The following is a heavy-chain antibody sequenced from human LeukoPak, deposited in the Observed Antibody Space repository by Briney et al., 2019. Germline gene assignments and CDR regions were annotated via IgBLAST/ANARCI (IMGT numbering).Heavy chain of an antibody. V-gene: IGHV4-30-4*07. D-gene: IGHD2-8*01. CDR3: ARAYCTNGVCYPGRYYYYYMDV. Sequence: SQTLSLTCAVSGGSISSGGYSWSWIRQPPGKGLEWIGYIYYSGSTYYNPSLKSRVTISVDTSKNQFSLKLSSVTAADTAVYYCARAYCTNGVCYPGRYYYYYMDVWGKGTTVTVSS. J-gene: IGHJ6*03. CDR2: IYYSGST. CDR1: GGSISSGGYS.